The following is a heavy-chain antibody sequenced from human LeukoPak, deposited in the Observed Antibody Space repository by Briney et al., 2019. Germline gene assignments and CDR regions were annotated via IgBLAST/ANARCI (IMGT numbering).Heavy chain of an antibody. CDR1: GGSISSYY. V-gene: IGHV4-59*01. CDR3: ARANYGSGSYYNLYYYYYMDV. Sequence: SETLSLTCTVSGGSISSYYWSWIRQPPGKGLEWIGYIYYSGSTNYNPSLKSRVTISVDTSKNQFSLKLSSVTAADTAVYYCARANYGSGSYYNLYYYYYMDVWGKGTTVIVSS. D-gene: IGHD3-10*01. CDR2: IYYSGST. J-gene: IGHJ6*03.